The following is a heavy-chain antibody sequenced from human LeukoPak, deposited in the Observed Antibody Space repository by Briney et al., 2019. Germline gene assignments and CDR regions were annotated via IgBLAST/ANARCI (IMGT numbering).Heavy chain of an antibody. J-gene: IGHJ3*02. Sequence: PSETLSLTCAVSGGSFSGYYWGWIRQPPGKGLEWIGSIYYSGSTYYTPSLKSRVTISVDTSKNQFSIKLSSVTDADTAVYYCARRTVAGHYDALDIWGQGTMVTVSS. CDR3: ARRTVAGHYDALDI. CDR1: GGSFSGYY. CDR2: IYYSGST. D-gene: IGHD6-19*01. V-gene: IGHV4-39*01.